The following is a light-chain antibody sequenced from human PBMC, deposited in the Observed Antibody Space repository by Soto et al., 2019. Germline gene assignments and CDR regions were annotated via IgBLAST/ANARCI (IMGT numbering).Light chain of an antibody. Sequence: QSALTKPASVSGSPGQSIPISCTGTSIYVVGYNYVSRYQQPPGKAPKLMIYDVSNRPSGVSNRFSGYKSGNTASLTISGLQAGDEADYYCSSYTSSSTYVFGTGTKVTGL. CDR2: DVS. CDR3: SSYTSSSTYV. CDR1: SIYVVGYNY. J-gene: IGLJ1*01. V-gene: IGLV2-14*01.